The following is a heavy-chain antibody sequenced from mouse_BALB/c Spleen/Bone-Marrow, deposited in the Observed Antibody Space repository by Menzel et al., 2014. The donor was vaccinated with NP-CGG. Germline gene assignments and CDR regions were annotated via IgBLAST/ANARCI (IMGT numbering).Heavy chain of an antibody. CDR2: INPGSGGT. V-gene: IGHV1-54*01. CDR1: GYAFTNYL. Sequence: QVQLKESGAELVRPGTSVKVSCKASGYAFTNYLIEWVKQRPGQGLEWIGGINPGSGGTNYNEKFKGKATLTADKSSSTAYMQLSSLTSDDSAVYFCARSGYGNYFYAMDYWGQGTSVTVSS. CDR3: ARSGYGNYFYAMDY. D-gene: IGHD2-10*02. J-gene: IGHJ4*01.